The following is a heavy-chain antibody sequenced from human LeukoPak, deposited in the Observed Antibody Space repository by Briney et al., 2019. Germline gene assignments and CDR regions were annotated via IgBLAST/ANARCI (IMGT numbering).Heavy chain of an antibody. CDR1: GFSLSTSGVG. CDR3: AHRRDGDYYGSGSYYKEHDAFDI. V-gene: IGHV2-5*02. J-gene: IGHJ3*02. D-gene: IGHD3-10*01. CDR2: IYWDDDK. Sequence: SGPTPVKPTQTLTLTCTFSGFSLSTSGVGVGWIRQPPGKALEWLALIYWDDDKRYSPSLKSRLTITKDTSKNQVVLTMTNMDPVDTATYYCAHRRDGDYYGSGSYYKEHDAFDIWGQGTMVTVSS.